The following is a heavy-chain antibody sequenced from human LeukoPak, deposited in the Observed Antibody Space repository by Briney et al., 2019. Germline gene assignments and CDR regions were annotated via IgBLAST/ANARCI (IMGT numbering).Heavy chain of an antibody. J-gene: IGHJ6*03. CDR1: GYTFTGYY. CDR2: INPNSGVT. CDR3: ARDQSDYYYMDV. Sequence: ASVKVSCKASGYTFTGYYMHWVRQAPGQGFEWMGWINPNSGVTNSALKFQGRVTMTRDTSISTVYMELSRLRSDDTAVYYCARDQSDYYYMDVWGKGTTVTVSS. V-gene: IGHV1-2*02.